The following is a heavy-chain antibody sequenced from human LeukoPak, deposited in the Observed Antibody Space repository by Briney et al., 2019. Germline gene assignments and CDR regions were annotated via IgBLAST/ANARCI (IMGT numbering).Heavy chain of an antibody. V-gene: IGHV4-30-4*01. J-gene: IGHJ3*02. Sequence: PSETLSLTCTVSGGSISSGDYYWSWIRQPPGKGLEWIGYIYYSGSTYYNPSLKSRVIISVDMSKNQFSLKLSSVTAADAAVYYCARAPVPTHAFDIWGQGTMVTVSS. CDR1: GGSISSGDYY. CDR3: ARAPVPTHAFDI. CDR2: IYYSGST.